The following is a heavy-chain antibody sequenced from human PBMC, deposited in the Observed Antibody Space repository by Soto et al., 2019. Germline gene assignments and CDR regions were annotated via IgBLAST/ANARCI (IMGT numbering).Heavy chain of an antibody. V-gene: IGHV2-5*02. CDR3: ARSGGRFRSFDS. J-gene: IGHJ4*02. CDR2: IYWDDDK. CDR1: GFSLSTSGVG. Sequence: QITLKESGPTLVKPTQTLTLTCTLSGFSLSTSGVGVGWIRKPPGKALEWLALIYWDDDKRYSPSLKSRLTVTMETSKIRVVMTMTIMDPMDTAIYYCARSGGRFRSFDSWGQGTLVNVSS. D-gene: IGHD1-26*01.